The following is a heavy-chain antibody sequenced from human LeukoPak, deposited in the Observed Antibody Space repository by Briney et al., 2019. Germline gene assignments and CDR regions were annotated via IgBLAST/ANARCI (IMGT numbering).Heavy chain of an antibody. J-gene: IGHJ4*02. CDR1: GFTFSSYG. D-gene: IGHD2-2*01. CDR2: ISGSGGNT. Sequence: GGSLRLSCAASGFTFSSYGMHWVRQAPGKGLEWVSVISGSGGNTYYADSVKGRFTISRDNSKNTLYLQINSLRADDTAVYCVAKDDPTAYMPWIYWGQGTLVPVSS. V-gene: IGHV3-23*01. CDR3: AKDDPTAYMPWIY.